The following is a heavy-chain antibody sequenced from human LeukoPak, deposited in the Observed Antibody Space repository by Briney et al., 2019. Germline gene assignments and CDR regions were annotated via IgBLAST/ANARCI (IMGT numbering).Heavy chain of an antibody. CDR1: GFTFDDYA. D-gene: IGHD6-13*01. CDR3: TKGAPQASSSWPFDY. CDR2: ISWNSGSI. J-gene: IGHJ4*02. Sequence: TGRSLRLSCAASGFTFDDYAMHWVRQTPGKGLEYVSGISWNSGSIVYVDSVKGRFTISRDNAKNSLYLQMNSLRAEDTAFYYCTKGAPQASSSWPFDYWGQGTLVTVSS. V-gene: IGHV3-9*01.